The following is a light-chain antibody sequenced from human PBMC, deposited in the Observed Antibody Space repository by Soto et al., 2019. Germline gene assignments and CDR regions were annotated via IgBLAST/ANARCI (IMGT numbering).Light chain of an antibody. V-gene: IGKV3-20*01. CDR2: GAS. CDR3: QHFDDSLT. Sequence: EVVLTQSPGTLSLSPGERATLSCRASQSVDSSTLAWYQQKPGQAPRLLISGASNRANGIPDRFSGSGSRTDFTLTSSRLWPEVFAVYYRQHFDDSLTFGGGTKEEIK. J-gene: IGKJ4*02. CDR1: QSVDSST.